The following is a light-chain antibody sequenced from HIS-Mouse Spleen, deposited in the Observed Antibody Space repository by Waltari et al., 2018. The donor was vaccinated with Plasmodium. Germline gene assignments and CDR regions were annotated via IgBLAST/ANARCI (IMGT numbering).Light chain of an antibody. J-gene: IGLJ3*02. CDR3: YSAADNNWV. CDR2: KDS. Sequence: SYELTQPSSVSVSPGQTARITCSGDVLAKKYARWFQQQPGQAPGLVIYKDSERPSGIPERLSGSSSGTTVTLTISGAQVEDEADYYCYSAADNNWVFGGGTKLTVL. CDR1: VLAKKY. V-gene: IGLV3-27*01.